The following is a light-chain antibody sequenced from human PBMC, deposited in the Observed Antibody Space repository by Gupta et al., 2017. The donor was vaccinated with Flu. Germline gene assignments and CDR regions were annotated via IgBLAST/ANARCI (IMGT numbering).Light chain of an antibody. J-gene: IGKJ2*01. CDR2: KIS. Sequence: TLGQPASISCRSSHSLVDSDGNTYLSWFQQRPGQSPRRLIYKISNRDSGVPDRFSGSGSGTDFTLKISRVEAEDVGFYFCMQETHWPPFTFGQGTKLEIK. CDR3: MQETHWPPFT. V-gene: IGKV2-30*01. CDR1: HSLVDSDGNTY.